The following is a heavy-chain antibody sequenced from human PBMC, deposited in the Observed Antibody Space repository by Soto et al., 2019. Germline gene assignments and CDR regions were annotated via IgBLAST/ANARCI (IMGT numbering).Heavy chain of an antibody. CDR3: ARSYSSSWYRPKPLDY. CDR2: ISYDGSNK. CDR1: GFTFSSYA. Sequence: SLGLSCAASGFTFSSYAMHWVRQAPGKGLEWVAVISYDGSNKYYADSVKGRFTISRDNSKNTLYLQMNSLRAEDTAVYYCARSYSSSWYRPKPLDYWGQGTMVTVSS. D-gene: IGHD6-13*01. V-gene: IGHV3-30-3*01. J-gene: IGHJ4*02.